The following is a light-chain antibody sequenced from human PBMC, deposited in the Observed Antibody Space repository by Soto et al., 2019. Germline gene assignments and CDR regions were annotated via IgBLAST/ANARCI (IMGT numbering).Light chain of an antibody. CDR3: QQYNNWVT. J-gene: IGKJ3*01. V-gene: IGKV3-15*01. CDR1: QSVSSN. CDR2: GAS. Sequence: EIVMTQSPATLSVSPGERATLSCRASQSVSSNLAWYQQTPGQAPRLLIYGASTRATGIPARFSGSGSGTEFTLTISSLQSEDFAVYYCQQYNNWVTFGPGTKVDIK.